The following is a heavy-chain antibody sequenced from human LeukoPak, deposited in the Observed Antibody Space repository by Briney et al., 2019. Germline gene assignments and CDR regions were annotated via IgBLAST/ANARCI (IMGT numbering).Heavy chain of an antibody. V-gene: IGHV1-69*04. CDR1: AGTFSSYA. CDR2: IIPILGIA. J-gene: IGHJ4*02. Sequence: SVKLSCTASAGTFSSYAIRWERQAPGQGLEWMGRIIPILGIANYAQKFQGRVTITADKSTSTAYMELSSMRSEDTAVYYCARDSPPGRWGEGTLVTVSS. CDR3: ARDSPPGR.